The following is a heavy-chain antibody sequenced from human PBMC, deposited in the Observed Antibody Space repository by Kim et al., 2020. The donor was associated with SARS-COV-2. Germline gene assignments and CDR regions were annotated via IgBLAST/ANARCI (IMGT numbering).Heavy chain of an antibody. J-gene: IGHJ3*02. V-gene: IGHV3-9*01. Sequence: GGSLRLSCAASGFTFDDYAMHWVRQAPGKGLEWVSGISWNSGSIGYADSVKGRFTISRDNAKNSLYLQMNSLRAEDTALYYCAKDTLGRGGAFDIWGQGT. CDR3: AKDTLGRGGAFDI. CDR1: GFTFDDYA. CDR2: ISWNSGSI.